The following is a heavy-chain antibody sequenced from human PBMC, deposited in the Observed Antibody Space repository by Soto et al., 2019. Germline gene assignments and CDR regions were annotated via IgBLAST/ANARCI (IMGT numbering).Heavy chain of an antibody. J-gene: IGHJ5*02. D-gene: IGHD5-12*01. Sequence: ASVKVSCKASGGTFSSYAIGWVRQAPGQGLEWMGGIIPIFGTANYAQKFQGRVTITADESTSTAYMELSSLRSEDTAVYYCAREKKGNSGYGQGFDPWGQGTLVTVSS. CDR1: GGTFSSYA. CDR3: AREKKGNSGYGQGFDP. V-gene: IGHV1-69*13. CDR2: IIPIFGTA.